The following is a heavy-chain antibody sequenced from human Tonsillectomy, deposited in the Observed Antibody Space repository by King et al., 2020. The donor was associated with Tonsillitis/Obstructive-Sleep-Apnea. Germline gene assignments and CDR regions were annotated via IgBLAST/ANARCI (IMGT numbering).Heavy chain of an antibody. Sequence: VQLVESGGGLVQPGGSLRLSCAASGFTFSSSSMNLVRQAPGKGLEWVSYISSSSSTIYFADSVKGRFTISRDNAKNSLCLQMNSLRDEDTAVYYCARSSIVSGAFDIWGQGTMVTVSS. CDR3: ARSSIVSGAFDI. CDR1: GFTFSSSS. D-gene: IGHD2-15*01. V-gene: IGHV3-48*02. CDR2: ISSSSSTI. J-gene: IGHJ3*02.